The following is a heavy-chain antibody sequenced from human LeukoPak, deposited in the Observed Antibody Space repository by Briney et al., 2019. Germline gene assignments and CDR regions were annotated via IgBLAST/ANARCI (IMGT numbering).Heavy chain of an antibody. CDR1: GGSISSSY. J-gene: IGHJ5*02. CDR2: IYTSGGT. CDR3: ARDLISEYSRSHSHFDP. Sequence: SETLSLTCTVSGGSISSSYWSWIRQPPGKGLEWIGYIYTSGGTNYNPSLKSRVTISVDTSKNQFSLDLSSVTAADTAVYYCARDLISEYSRSHSHFDPWGQGTLVTVSS. V-gene: IGHV4-4*09. D-gene: IGHD5-12*01.